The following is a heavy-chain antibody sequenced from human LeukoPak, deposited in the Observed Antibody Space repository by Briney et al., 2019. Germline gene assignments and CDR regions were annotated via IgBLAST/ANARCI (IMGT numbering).Heavy chain of an antibody. CDR3: ARDPDYGDYVGIRSTSDY. V-gene: IGHV1-69*13. CDR1: GGTFSSYA. J-gene: IGHJ4*02. D-gene: IGHD4-17*01. Sequence: SVKVSCKASGGTFSSYAISWVRQAPGQGLEWMGGIIPIFGTANYAQKFQGRVTITADESTSTAYMEMNSLRSEDTAVYYCARDPDYGDYVGIRSTSDYWGQGTLVTVSS. CDR2: IIPIFGTA.